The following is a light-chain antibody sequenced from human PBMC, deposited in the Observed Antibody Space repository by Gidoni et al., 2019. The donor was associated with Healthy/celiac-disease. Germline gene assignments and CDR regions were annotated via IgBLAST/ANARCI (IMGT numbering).Light chain of an antibody. CDR1: SSDVGGYDY. J-gene: IGLJ3*02. Sequence: QSALTQPASVSGSPGQAITISCTGTSSDVGGYDYVSWYQQHQGKAPKLMIYEVSKRPSGVSNRFSGSKSGNTASLTISGLQAEDEADYYCSSYTSSSTLWVFGGGTKLTVL. CDR2: EVS. CDR3: SSYTSSSTLWV. V-gene: IGLV2-14*01.